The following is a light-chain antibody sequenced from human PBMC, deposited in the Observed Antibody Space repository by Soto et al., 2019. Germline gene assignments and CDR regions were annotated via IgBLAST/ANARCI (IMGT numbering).Light chain of an antibody. V-gene: IGLV2-18*02. CDR3: SSYTTSSTYV. CDR1: SSDVGSYNR. CDR2: DVS. Sequence: QSVLTQPPSGSGSPGQSVAISCTGTSSDVGSYNRVSWYHQHPGTAPKLMIYDVSNRPSGFPDRFSGSKSGNTTSLTISGLQAEDEADYYCSSYTTSSTYVFGTGTKVTVL. J-gene: IGLJ1*01.